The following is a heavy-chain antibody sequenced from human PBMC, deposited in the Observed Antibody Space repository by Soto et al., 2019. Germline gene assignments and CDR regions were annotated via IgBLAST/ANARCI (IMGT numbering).Heavy chain of an antibody. CDR1: GYGFTTYG. D-gene: IGHD1-1*01. J-gene: IGHJ4*02. Sequence: QVHLVQSGAEVKKPGASVKVSCKGSGYGFTTYGITWVRQAPGQGLEWMAWISAHNGNTNYAQKLQGRVTVTKDPSPSTAYMELRSLRSDDTAVYSCARGRYGDYWGQGALVTVSS. V-gene: IGHV1-18*01. CDR3: ARGRYGDY. CDR2: ISAHNGNT.